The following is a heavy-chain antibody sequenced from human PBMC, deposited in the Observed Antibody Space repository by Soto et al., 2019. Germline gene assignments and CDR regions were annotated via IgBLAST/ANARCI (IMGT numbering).Heavy chain of an antibody. D-gene: IGHD2-2*02. CDR3: ARGWDIVVVPAAIRYYYYGMDV. Sequence: GSLRLSCAASGFTFSSYSMNWVRQAPGKGLEWVSYISSSSSTIYYADSVKGRFTISRDNAKNSLYLQMNSLRDEDTAVYYCARGWDIVVVPAAIRYYYYGMDVWGQGTTVTVSS. V-gene: IGHV3-48*02. CDR1: GFTFSSYS. CDR2: ISSSSSTI. J-gene: IGHJ6*02.